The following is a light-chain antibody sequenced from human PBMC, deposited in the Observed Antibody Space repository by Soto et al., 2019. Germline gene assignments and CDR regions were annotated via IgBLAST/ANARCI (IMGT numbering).Light chain of an antibody. CDR2: AAS. J-gene: IGKJ4*01. Sequence: DIRITQSPAALSASMGDRVTITCQASQDISDVLNWYQQKPGKAPKLLIYAASSLQSGVPLSFSGSGSGTDFTLTISSLQPEDFATYYCQQSYSTPLTFGGGTKVDI. CDR3: QQSYSTPLT. V-gene: IGKV1-39*01. CDR1: QDISDV.